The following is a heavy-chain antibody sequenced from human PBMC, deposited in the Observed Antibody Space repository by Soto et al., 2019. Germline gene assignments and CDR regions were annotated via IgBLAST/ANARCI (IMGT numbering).Heavy chain of an antibody. Sequence: SETLSLTCPVSGGSISSGGYYWSWLRQHPGKGLEWIGYIFDSGTTYYNPSLKSRVTISVDPSKSQFSLRLTSVTATDTAVYYCASQASGWYPDYWGQGTLVTVS. CDR1: GGSISSGGYY. D-gene: IGHD6-19*01. CDR2: IFDSGTT. J-gene: IGHJ4*02. CDR3: ASQASGWYPDY. V-gene: IGHV4-31*03.